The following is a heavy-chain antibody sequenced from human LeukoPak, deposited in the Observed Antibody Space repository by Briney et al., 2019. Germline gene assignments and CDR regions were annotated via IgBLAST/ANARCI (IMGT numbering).Heavy chain of an antibody. J-gene: IGHJ5*02. CDR1: GGSISSGGYY. D-gene: IGHD2-2*01. CDR2: IYYSGST. CDR3: ARAASQLLSNWFDP. Sequence: SQTLSLTCTVSGGSISSGGYYWSWIRQHPGKGLEWIGYIYYSGSTYYNPSLKSRVTISVDTSKNQFSLKLSSVTAADTAVYYCARAASQLLSNWFDPWGQGTLVTVSS. V-gene: IGHV4-31*03.